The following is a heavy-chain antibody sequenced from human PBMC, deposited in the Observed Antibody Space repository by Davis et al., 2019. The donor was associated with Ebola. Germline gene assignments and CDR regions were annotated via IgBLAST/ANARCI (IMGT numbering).Heavy chain of an antibody. V-gene: IGHV3-48*02. Sequence: GESLKISCAASGFTFSPYSMHWVRQAPGKGLEWVSYITSSSNTIYYADSVKGRFTISRDDAKTSLFLQMNSLRDEDTAVYYCARRITTMIDAGYYYYMDVWGEGTTVSVSS. CDR3: ARRITTMIDAGYYYYMDV. D-gene: IGHD3-22*01. CDR1: GFTFSPYS. J-gene: IGHJ6*03. CDR2: ITSSSNTI.